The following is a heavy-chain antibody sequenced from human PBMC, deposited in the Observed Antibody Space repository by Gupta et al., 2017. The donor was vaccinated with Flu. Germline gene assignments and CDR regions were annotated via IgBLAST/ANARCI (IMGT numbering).Heavy chain of an antibody. J-gene: IGHJ5*02. D-gene: IGHD3-16*01. Sequence: GKGLVWVSRIHGDGNHITYAASVHSRVTVSRDNATNTLYLQLHNLTDEDTAVYYCARGQTVIGWDNWFDPWGRGTLVIGSS. CDR2: IHGDGNHI. V-gene: IGHV3-74*01. CDR3: ARGQTVIGWDNWFDP.